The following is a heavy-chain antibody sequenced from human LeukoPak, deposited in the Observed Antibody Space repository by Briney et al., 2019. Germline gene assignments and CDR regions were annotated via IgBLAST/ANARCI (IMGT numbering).Heavy chain of an antibody. CDR2: INAGNGNT. D-gene: IGHD1-26*01. J-gene: IGHJ6*02. CDR3: ARVGVVGATTDYYYGMDV. CDR1: GYTFTSYA. Sequence: ASVKVSCKASGYTFTSYAMHWVRQAPGQRLEWMGWINAGNGNTKYSQKFQGRVTITADESTSTAYMELSSLRSEDTAVYYCARVGVVGATTDYYYGMDVWGQGTTVTVSS. V-gene: IGHV1-3*01.